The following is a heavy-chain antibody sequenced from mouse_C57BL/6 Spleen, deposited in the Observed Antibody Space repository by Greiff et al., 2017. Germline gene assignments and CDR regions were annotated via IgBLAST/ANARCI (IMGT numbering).Heavy chain of an antibody. CDR1: GFSLTSYG. V-gene: IGHV2-2*01. CDR3: AREVASNYSWYFDV. Sequence: VQLQQSGPGLVQPSQSLSITCTVSGFSLTSYGVHWVRQSPGKGLEWLGVIWSGGSTDYNAAFISRLSISKDNSKSQVFFKMNSLQADDTAIYYCAREVASNYSWYFDVWGTGTTVTVSS. J-gene: IGHJ1*03. CDR2: IWSGGST. D-gene: IGHD2-5*01.